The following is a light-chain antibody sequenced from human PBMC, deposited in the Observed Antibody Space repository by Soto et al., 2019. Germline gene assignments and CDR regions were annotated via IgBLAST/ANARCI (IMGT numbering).Light chain of an antibody. Sequence: QSVLTQPPSVSGAPGQRVTISCTGSTSNIGTDYYVHWYQQLPATAPKLLIYGSSDRPAGVPDRFSGSKSGTSASLAISGLQAEDEADFFCCSYGGSFPYVSRTGTKVTVL. CDR1: TSNIGTDYY. J-gene: IGLJ1*01. CDR3: CSYGGSFPYV. CDR2: GSS. V-gene: IGLV1-40*01.